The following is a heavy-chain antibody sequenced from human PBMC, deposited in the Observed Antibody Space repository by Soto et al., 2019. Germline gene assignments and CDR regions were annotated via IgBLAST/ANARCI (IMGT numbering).Heavy chain of an antibody. Sequence: ASVKVTCEASGYTFTSYGISWVRQAPGQWLEWMGWISAYNGNTNYAQKLQGRVTMTTDTSTSTAYMELRSLRSDDTAVYYCAREVMAGPNYYYYYGMDVWGQGTTVTVSS. CDR1: GYTFTSYG. CDR3: AREVMAGPNYYYYYGMDV. CDR2: ISAYNGNT. D-gene: IGHD6-19*01. V-gene: IGHV1-18*04. J-gene: IGHJ6*02.